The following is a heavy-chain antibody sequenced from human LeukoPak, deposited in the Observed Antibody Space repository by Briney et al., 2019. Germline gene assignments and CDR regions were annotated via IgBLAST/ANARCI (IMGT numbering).Heavy chain of an antibody. Sequence: SETLSLTCTVSGGSISSSSYYWGWIRQPPGKGLEWIASMYHSGNTYYNPSLGSRVTVSVDTSKNQFSLKLNPVTAADTAVYYCATQQCSGGSCYSRAIWFDPWGQGTLVTVSS. CDR3: ATQQCSGGSCYSRAIWFDP. V-gene: IGHV4-39*01. D-gene: IGHD2-15*01. CDR1: GGSISSSSYY. J-gene: IGHJ5*02. CDR2: MYHSGNT.